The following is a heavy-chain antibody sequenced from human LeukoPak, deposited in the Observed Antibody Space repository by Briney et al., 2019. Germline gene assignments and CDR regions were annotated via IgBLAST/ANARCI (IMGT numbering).Heavy chain of an antibody. CDR2: ISGSGGST. D-gene: IGHD3-10*01. CDR3: AKYRARITMVRGAIFDP. V-gene: IGHV3-23*01. J-gene: IGHJ5*02. Sequence: GGSLRLSCAASGFTFSSYAMSWVRQAPGKVLEWVSAISGSGGSTYYADSVKGRFTISRDNSKNTLYLQMNSLRAEDTAVYYCAKYRARITMVRGAIFDPWGQGTLVTVSS. CDR1: GFTFSSYA.